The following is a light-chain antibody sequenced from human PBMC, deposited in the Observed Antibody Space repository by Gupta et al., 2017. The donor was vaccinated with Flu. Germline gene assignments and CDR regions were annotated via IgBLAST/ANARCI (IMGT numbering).Light chain of an antibody. CDR1: SRHKSYA. CDR3: QTWGTGIPKV. Sequence: QVTLTQPPSASASLGASVKLTCTLSSRHKSYAIAWHQQQPGRGPRFLLRLNGDGSQTKGDGSPDRFSGSASGADRFLTIFSLQSEDEAVYYWQTWGTGIPKVFGGGTKLTVL. V-gene: IGLV4-69*01. CDR2: LNGDGSQ. J-gene: IGLJ3*02.